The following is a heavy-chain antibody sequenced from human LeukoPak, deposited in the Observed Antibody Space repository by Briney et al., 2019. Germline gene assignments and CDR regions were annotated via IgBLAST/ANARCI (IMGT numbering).Heavy chain of an antibody. CDR2: IYYSGST. J-gene: IGHJ3*02. V-gene: IGHV4-39*07. Sequence: PSETLSLTCTVSGGSISSSSYYWGWIRQPPGKGLEWIGSIYYSGSTYYNPSLKSRVAMSVDTSKNQFSLKLSSVTAADTAVYYCARGPYSSGDPAFDIWGQGTMVTVSS. CDR3: ARGPYSSGDPAFDI. D-gene: IGHD6-19*01. CDR1: GGSISSSSYY.